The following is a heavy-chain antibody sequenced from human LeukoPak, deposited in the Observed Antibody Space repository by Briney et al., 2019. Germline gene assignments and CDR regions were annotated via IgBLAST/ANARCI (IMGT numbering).Heavy chain of an antibody. CDR3: ARDPIDSS. Sequence: SETLSLTCTVSGGSISSGSYYWSWIRQPAGKGLEWIGRIYTSGSTNYNPSLKSRVTISVDTSKNQFSLKLSSATAADTAVYYCARDPIDSSWGQGTLVTVSS. CDR1: GGSISSGSYY. V-gene: IGHV4-61*02. CDR2: IYTSGST. D-gene: IGHD3-22*01. J-gene: IGHJ4*02.